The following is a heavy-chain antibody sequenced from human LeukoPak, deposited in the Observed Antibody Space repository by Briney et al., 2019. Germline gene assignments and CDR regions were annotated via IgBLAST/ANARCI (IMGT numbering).Heavy chain of an antibody. CDR2: ISGSGGST. J-gene: IGHJ6*03. CDR1: GFTFSSYA. V-gene: IGHV3-23*01. Sequence: PGGSLRLSCAASGFTFSSYAMSWVRQAPGKGLECVSAISGSGGSTYYADSVKGRFTISRDNSKNTLYLQMNSLRAEDTAVYYCAKPGGDFTLHYYYMDVWGKGTTVTVSS. D-gene: IGHD2-21*01. CDR3: AKPGGDFTLHYYYMDV.